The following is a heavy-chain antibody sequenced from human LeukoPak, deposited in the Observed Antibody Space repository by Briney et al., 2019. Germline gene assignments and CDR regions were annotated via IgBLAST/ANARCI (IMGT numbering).Heavy chain of an antibody. V-gene: IGHV3-23*01. Sequence: GGSLRLSCAVSGFTFSICAMSWVRQAPGKGLEWVSTISGSGASTYYADSVKGRFIISRDTSKSTLYLQMNSLRAEDTAVYYCAKLRNTSPLYYFDYWGQGTLVTVSS. J-gene: IGHJ4*02. CDR1: GFTFSICA. CDR3: AKLRNTSPLYYFDY. D-gene: IGHD2/OR15-2a*01. CDR2: ISGSGAST.